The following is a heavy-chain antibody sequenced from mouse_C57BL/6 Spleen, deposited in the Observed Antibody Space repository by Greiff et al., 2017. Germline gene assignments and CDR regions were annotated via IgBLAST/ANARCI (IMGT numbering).Heavy chain of an antibody. D-gene: IGHD2-5*01. V-gene: IGHV1-39*01. Sequence: EVQLQESGPELVKPGASVKISCKASGYSFTDYNMNWVQQSNGKSLEWIGVINPNYGTTSYNQKFKGKATLTVDKSSSTAYMQLNSLTSGDAAVYYWASERDSNYPAWFAYWGQGTLVTVSA. J-gene: IGHJ3*01. CDR1: GYSFTDYN. CDR3: ASERDSNYPAWFAY. CDR2: INPNYGTT.